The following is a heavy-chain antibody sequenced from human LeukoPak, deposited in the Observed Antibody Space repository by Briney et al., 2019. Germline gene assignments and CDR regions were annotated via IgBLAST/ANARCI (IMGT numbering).Heavy chain of an antibody. D-gene: IGHD5-18*01. CDR3: ARDKDTAMAFDY. J-gene: IGHJ4*02. V-gene: IGHV3-21*01. CDR2: ISSSSSYI. Sequence: GGSLRLSCAASGFTFSSYSMNWVRQAPGKGLEWVSSISSSSSYIYYADSVKGRFTISRDNAKNSLYLQMNSLRAEGTAVYYCARDKDTAMAFDYWGQGTLVTVSS. CDR1: GFTFSSYS.